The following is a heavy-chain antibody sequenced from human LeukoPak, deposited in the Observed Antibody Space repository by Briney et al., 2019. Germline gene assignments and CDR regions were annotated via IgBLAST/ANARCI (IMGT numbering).Heavy chain of an antibody. J-gene: IGHJ6*03. V-gene: IGHV4-30-2*01. D-gene: IGHD5-12*01. CDR1: GGSISSGGYY. CDR3: ARELPVVATMPYYYMDV. CDR2: IYHSGST. Sequence: SETLSLTCTVSGGSISSGGYYWSWIRQPPGKGLEWIGYIYHSGSTYYNPSLKSRVTISVDRSKSQFSLKLSSVTAADTAVYYCARELPVVATMPYYYMDVWGKGTTVTVSS.